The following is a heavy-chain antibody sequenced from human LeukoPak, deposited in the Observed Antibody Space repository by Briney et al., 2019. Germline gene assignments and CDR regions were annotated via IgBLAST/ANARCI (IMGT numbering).Heavy chain of an antibody. CDR2: TKDKANSYST. D-gene: IGHD2-21*02. Sequence: TGGSLRLSCAASGFTLSDHHMAWVRQAPGKGLEWVGRTKDKANSYSTEYAASVKGRFTMSRDDSKNSLYLQMNSLKTEDTAVYYCASLLTDTDYWGQGTLVTVSS. J-gene: IGHJ4*02. CDR3: ASLLTDTDY. CDR1: GFTLSDHH. V-gene: IGHV3-72*01.